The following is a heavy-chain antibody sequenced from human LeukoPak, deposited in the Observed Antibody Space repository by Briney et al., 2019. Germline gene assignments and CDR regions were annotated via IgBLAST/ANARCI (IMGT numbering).Heavy chain of an antibody. CDR1: GLTFSSYA. CDR3: AKAPATGEGYYFYYMDV. V-gene: IGHV3-23*01. CDR2: ISGSGGDT. J-gene: IGHJ6*03. D-gene: IGHD7-27*01. Sequence: PGGSLRLSCAASGLTFSSYAVSWVRQAPGKGPEWVSSISGSGGDTYYADSVKGRFTISRDNSKNTLYLQMNSLRAEDTAVYYCAKAPATGEGYYFYYMDVWGKGTTVTVSS.